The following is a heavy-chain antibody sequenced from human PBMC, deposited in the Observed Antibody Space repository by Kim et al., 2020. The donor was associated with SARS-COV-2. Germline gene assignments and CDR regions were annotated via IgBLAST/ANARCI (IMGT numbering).Heavy chain of an antibody. CDR3: ATAGDIGPPEGADY. D-gene: IGHD5-12*01. J-gene: IGHJ4*02. Sequence: VDSVNGRFTIPRDNAKETLYLQMNILRDADTALYYCATAGDIGPPEGADYWGQGTLVTVSS. V-gene: IGHV3-7*01.